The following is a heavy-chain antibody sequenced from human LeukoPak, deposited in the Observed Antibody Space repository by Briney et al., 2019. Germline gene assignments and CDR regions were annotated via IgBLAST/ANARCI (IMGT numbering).Heavy chain of an antibody. V-gene: IGHV3-23*01. J-gene: IGHJ5*02. D-gene: IGHD6-13*01. CDR2: ITGSGGSA. CDR3: AKDAFTYSSSWPTPWFDP. CDR1: GFTFSKYA. Sequence: GGSLRLSCAASGFTFSKYAMSWVRQAPGKWLEWVSGITGSGGSAFYADSVKGRFTISRDNSKNTLYLQTNSLRAEDTAVYYCAKDAFTYSSSWPTPWFDPWGQGTRVTVSS.